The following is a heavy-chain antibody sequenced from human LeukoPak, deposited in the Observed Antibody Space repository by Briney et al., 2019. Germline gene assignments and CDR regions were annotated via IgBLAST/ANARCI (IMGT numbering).Heavy chain of an antibody. CDR2: IYSDNT. J-gene: IGHJ4*02. D-gene: IGHD3-16*01. V-gene: IGHV3-53*01. CDR3: ARRAGAYAHPYDY. Sequence: PGGSLRLSCTVSGFTVSTNSMSWVRQAPGKGLEWVSFIYSDNTHYSDSVKGRFTFSRDNAKNTLYLHKNSLRAEDTAVYNCARRAGAYAHPYDYWGQGTLVTVSS. CDR1: GFTVSTNS.